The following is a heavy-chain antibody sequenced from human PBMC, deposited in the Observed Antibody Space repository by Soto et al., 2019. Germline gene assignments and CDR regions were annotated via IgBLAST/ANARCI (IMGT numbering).Heavy chain of an antibody. Sequence: QVQLVESGGGVVQPGRSLRLSCAASGFSFSSYGIHWVRQAPGKGLEWVAVIWYDGSNEYYADSVKGRFSISRDNSKRPVYRQMKGPRAEARALYYCAKDRGGGAVVPDYWGQGTLVTVSS. V-gene: IGHV3-33*06. J-gene: IGHJ4*02. CDR3: AKDRGGGAVVPDY. CDR1: GFSFSSYG. CDR2: IWYDGSNE. D-gene: IGHD2-21*01.